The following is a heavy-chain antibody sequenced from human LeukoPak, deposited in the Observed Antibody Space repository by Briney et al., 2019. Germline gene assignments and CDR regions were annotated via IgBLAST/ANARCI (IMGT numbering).Heavy chain of an antibody. Sequence: GGSLRLSCAAAGSSFSTYAINWVRQAPGKGLEWASGIGGSGSSTYYAASVKGRFTISRDNSKNTVYLQMSSLSAEDTAVYYCGRGRGGSGSYYFDYWGEGTLVIFSS. D-gene: IGHD3-10*01. V-gene: IGHV3-23*01. CDR1: GSSFSTYA. J-gene: IGHJ4*02. CDR3: GRGRGGSGSYYFDY. CDR2: IGGSGSST.